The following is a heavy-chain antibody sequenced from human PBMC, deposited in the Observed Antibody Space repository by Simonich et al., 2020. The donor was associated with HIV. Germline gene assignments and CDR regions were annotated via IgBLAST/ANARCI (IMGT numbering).Heavy chain of an antibody. D-gene: IGHD5-12*01. J-gene: IGHJ4*02. Sequence: QVHLQQWGAGLLKPSETLSLTCAVYGGSFSGYYWNWIRQPPGKGLGWIGEINHSGSTDYNSSRKSRVTISVDTSKNQFSLKWSSVTAADTAMYYCARRGGYAFDYWGQGTLVTVSS. CDR1: GGSFSGYY. V-gene: IGHV4-34*01. CDR2: INHSGST. CDR3: ARRGGYAFDY.